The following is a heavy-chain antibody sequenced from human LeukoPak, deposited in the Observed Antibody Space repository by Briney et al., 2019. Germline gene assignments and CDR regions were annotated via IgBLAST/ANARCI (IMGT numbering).Heavy chain of an antibody. CDR3: ARERYYTSGSYYNRVDY. D-gene: IGHD3-10*01. V-gene: IGHV1-2*02. CDR1: GYTFTGYY. Sequence: ASVKVSCKASGYTFTGYYIHWVRQAPGQGLEWMGWINPDSGGTNYAQRFQGRVTMTRDTSISSAYMELSGLRSDDMAVYYCARERYYTSGSYYNRVDYWGQGTLVTVSS. J-gene: IGHJ4*02. CDR2: INPDSGGT.